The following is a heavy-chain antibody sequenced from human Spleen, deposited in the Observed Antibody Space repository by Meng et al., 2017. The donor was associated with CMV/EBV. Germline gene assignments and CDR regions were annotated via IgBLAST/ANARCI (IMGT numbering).Heavy chain of an antibody. CDR1: GFSFSIYA. Sequence: AASGFSFSIYAMSWVRQAPGKGLEWVSGISGSGGNMLYADSVKGRFTISRDNSKNTLYLQMNSLRSDDTAVYYCAKMKLLARNFFDPWGQGTLVTVSS. CDR3: AKMKLLARNFFDP. V-gene: IGHV3-23*01. J-gene: IGHJ5*02. D-gene: IGHD3-10*01. CDR2: ISGSGGNM.